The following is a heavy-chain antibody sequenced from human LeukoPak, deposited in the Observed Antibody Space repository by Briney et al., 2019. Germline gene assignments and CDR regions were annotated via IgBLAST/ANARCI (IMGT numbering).Heavy chain of an antibody. CDR3: AKGTSTVATPNYYYYCSMDV. CDR2: IHVSGGT. CDR1: GASISSYY. J-gene: IGHJ6*03. V-gene: IGHV4-4*09. D-gene: IGHD4-23*01. Sequence: SETLSLSCTVSGASISSYYWNWIRQSPGKELEWIGYIHVSGGTSYDPSLKSRVTTSIGTSKNQFSLKLSSVTAADTAVYYCAKGTSTVATPNYYYYCSMDVWGKGTTVTVSS.